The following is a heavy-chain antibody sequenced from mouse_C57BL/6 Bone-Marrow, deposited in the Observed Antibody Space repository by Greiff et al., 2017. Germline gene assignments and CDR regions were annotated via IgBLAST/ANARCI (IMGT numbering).Heavy chain of an antibody. V-gene: IGHV2-9-1*01. D-gene: IGHD2-3*01. Sequence: VTLVESGPGLVAPSQSLSITCTVSGFSLTSYAISWVRQPPGKGWEWLGVIWTGGGTNYNSALKSRLRISKDNSKSQVFLKMNSLQTDDTARYYCARGLADGYYVYYFDYWGQGTTLTVSS. CDR3: ARGLADGYYVYYFDY. CDR1: GFSLTSYA. CDR2: IWTGGGT. J-gene: IGHJ2*01.